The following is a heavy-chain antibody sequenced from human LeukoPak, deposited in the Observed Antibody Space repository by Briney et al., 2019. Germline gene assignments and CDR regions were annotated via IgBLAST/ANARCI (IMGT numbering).Heavy chain of an antibody. CDR3: ARWAYGSGNRDYYYYYMDV. V-gene: IGHV1-8*01. D-gene: IGHD3-10*01. J-gene: IGHJ6*03. CDR2: MNPNSGNT. CDR1: GYTFTSYD. Sequence: GASVKVSCKASGYTFTSYDINWVRQATGQGLEWMGWMNPNSGNTGYAQKFQGRVTMTRNTSISTAYMELSSLRSEDTAVYYCARWAYGSGNRDYYYYYMDVWGKGTTVTISS.